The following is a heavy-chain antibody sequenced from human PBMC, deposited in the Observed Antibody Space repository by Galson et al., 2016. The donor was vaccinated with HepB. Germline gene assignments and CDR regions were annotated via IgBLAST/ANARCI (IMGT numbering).Heavy chain of an antibody. Sequence: SLRLSCAASGFTFSNYWMSWVRQGPGEGLEWVGNIKDDGSEKNYVESVKGRFTISRDNAKNSLYLQMNSLRVEDTAVYYCTRDFGYSNYDWGQGTLVTVSS. CDR3: TRDFGYSNYD. CDR1: GFTFSNYW. D-gene: IGHD6-13*01. CDR2: IKDDGSEK. J-gene: IGHJ4*02. V-gene: IGHV3-7*01.